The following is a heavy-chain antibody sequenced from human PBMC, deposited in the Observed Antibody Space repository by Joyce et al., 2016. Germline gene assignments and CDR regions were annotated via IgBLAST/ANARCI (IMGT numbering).Heavy chain of an antibody. CDR2: IKSDTSGGTT. CDR1: GFTFSPAW. CDR3: TADDSTRGGFELDY. V-gene: IGHV3-15*01. Sequence: EGQLVESGGGLVKPGGSLRLSCAASGFTFSPAWMSWVRQAPGKGLELGALIKSDTSGGTTDYTAPVKGRFAISRDDSKNTVYLQMNSLKTEDTGIYYCTADDSTRGGFELDYWGQGTLVTVSS. J-gene: IGHJ4*02. D-gene: IGHD1-1*01.